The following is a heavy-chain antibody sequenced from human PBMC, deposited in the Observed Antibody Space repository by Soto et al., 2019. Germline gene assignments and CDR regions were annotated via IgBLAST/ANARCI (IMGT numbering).Heavy chain of an antibody. Sequence: ASVKVSCKASGYTFTSYGISWVRQAPGQGLEWMGWISAYNGNTNYAQKLQGRVTMTTDTSTSTAYMELRSLRSDDTAVYYCARASYYDILTGYLYYYYGMDVWGQVTTVTVSS. D-gene: IGHD3-9*01. J-gene: IGHJ6*02. CDR3: ARASYYDILTGYLYYYYGMDV. CDR2: ISAYNGNT. V-gene: IGHV1-18*04. CDR1: GYTFTSYG.